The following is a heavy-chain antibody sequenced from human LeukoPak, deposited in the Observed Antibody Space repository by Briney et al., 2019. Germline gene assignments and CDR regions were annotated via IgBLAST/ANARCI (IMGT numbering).Heavy chain of an antibody. CDR2: IYYSAST. D-gene: IGHD3-10*01. CDR3: ARLFRSGSYSTLFDY. J-gene: IGHJ4*02. Sequence: SETLSLTCTVSGGSLSSSSYYWGWIRQPPGKGLEWIGSIYYSASTYYTPSLKSRVTISVDTSKNQFSLKLSSVTAADTAVYYCARLFRSGSYSTLFDYWGQGTLVTVSS. V-gene: IGHV4-39*07. CDR1: GGSLSSSSYY.